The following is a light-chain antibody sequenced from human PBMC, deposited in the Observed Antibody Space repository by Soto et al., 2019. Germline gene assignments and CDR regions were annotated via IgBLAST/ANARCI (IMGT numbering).Light chain of an antibody. V-gene: IGLV1-44*01. CDR1: SSNIGSNT. CDR2: SND. J-gene: IGLJ1*01. CDR3: CSYARPTFYA. Sequence: QSVLTQPPSASGTPGQRVTISASGSSSNIGSNTVSWYQQLPGTAPKLLIYSNDQRPSGVPDRFSGSKSGTSASLAISGLQSEDEADYYCCSYARPTFYAFATGTKLTVL.